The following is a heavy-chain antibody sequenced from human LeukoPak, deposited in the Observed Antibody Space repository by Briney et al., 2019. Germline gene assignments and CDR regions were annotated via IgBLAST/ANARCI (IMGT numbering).Heavy chain of an antibody. CDR2: ISAYNGNT. CDR1: GYTFTTYG. D-gene: IGHD3-22*01. Sequence: ASVTVSCKTSGYTFTTYGISWVRQAPGQGLEWMGWISAYNGNTNYAQKLQGRVTMTTDASTSTAYMELRSLRSDGTAVYYCARDRGNYDSSDPLDYWGQGTLVTVSS. CDR3: ARDRGNYDSSDPLDY. J-gene: IGHJ4*02. V-gene: IGHV1-18*01.